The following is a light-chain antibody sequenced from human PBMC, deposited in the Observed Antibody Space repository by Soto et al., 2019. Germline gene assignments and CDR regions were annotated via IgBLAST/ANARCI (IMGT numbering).Light chain of an antibody. V-gene: IGLV1-40*01. CDR3: QYYGSSPSATFF. Sequence: QSVLTQPPSVSGAPGQRVTISCTGSSSNIGAGYDVHWYQQLPGKAPKLLIYGNDNRPSGVPERFSGSKSGTSASLAITGLRADDEADYYCQYYGSSPSATFFFGTGTKLTVL. CDR2: GND. CDR1: SSNIGAGYD. J-gene: IGLJ1*01.